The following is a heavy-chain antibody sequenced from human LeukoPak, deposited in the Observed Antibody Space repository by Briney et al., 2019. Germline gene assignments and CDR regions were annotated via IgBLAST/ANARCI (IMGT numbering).Heavy chain of an antibody. CDR3: AREDSSSSIDY. Sequence: GGSLRLSCAASGFSFSTYSINWVRQAPGKGLEWVSSISSSSTYMYYADSVKGRFTISRDNAKNSLYLQMNSLRAEDTAVYYCAREDSSSSIDYWGQGTLVTVSS. CDR1: GFSFSTYS. V-gene: IGHV3-21*01. J-gene: IGHJ4*02. D-gene: IGHD6-6*01. CDR2: ISSSSTYM.